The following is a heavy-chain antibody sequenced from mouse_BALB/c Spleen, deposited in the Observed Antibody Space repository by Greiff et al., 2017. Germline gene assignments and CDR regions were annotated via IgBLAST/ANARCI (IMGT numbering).Heavy chain of an antibody. CDR3: VTYGNYEGWMAY. CDR2: IDPANGNT. D-gene: IGHD2-1*01. Sequence: EVQLQQSGAELVKPGASVKLSCTASGFNIKDTYMHWVKQRPEQGLEWIGRIDPANGNTKYDPKFQGKATITADTSSNTAYLQLSSLTSEDTAVYYCVTYGNYEGWMAYWGQGTSVTVSS. V-gene: IGHV14-3*02. CDR1: GFNIKDTY. J-gene: IGHJ4*01.